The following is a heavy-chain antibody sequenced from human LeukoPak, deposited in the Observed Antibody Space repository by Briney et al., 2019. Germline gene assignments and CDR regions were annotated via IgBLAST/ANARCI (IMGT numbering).Heavy chain of an antibody. V-gene: IGHV3-30*04. CDR3: AKGLGIAAAVHTPFDY. CDR1: GFTFSSYA. D-gene: IGHD6-13*01. Sequence: AGGSLRLSCAASGFTFSSYAMHWVRQAPGKGLEWVAVISYDGSNKYYADSVKGRFTISRDNSKNTLYLQMNSLRAEDTAVYYCAKGLGIAAAVHTPFDYWGQGTLVTVSS. J-gene: IGHJ4*02. CDR2: ISYDGSNK.